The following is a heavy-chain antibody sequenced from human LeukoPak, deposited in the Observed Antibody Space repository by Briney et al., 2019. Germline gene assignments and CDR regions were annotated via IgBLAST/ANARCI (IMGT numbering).Heavy chain of an antibody. D-gene: IGHD3-16*01. Sequence: SETLSLTCTVSGGSISSSSYYWGWIRQPPGKGLEWIGSIYYSGSTYYNPSLKSRVTISVDTSKNQFSLKLSSVTAADTAVYYCARLQLFAVITSSGQGTLVTVSS. CDR2: IYYSGST. J-gene: IGHJ5*02. V-gene: IGHV4-39*01. CDR3: ARLQLFAVITS. CDR1: GGSISSSSYY.